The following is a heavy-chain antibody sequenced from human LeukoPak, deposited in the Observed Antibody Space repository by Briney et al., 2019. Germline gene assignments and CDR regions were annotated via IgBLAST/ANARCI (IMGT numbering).Heavy chain of an antibody. Sequence: SETLSLTCVVNGGSFSGYYWSWIRQPPGKGLEWIGEITHRGSTNYNPSLKSRVTISVEKSKNHFALKLTSVTAADTAVYYCARGLRFGTSWFDPWGQGTLVTISS. CDR1: GGSFSGYY. D-gene: IGHD3-10*01. CDR2: ITHRGST. J-gene: IGHJ5*02. CDR3: ARGLRFGTSWFDP. V-gene: IGHV4-34*01.